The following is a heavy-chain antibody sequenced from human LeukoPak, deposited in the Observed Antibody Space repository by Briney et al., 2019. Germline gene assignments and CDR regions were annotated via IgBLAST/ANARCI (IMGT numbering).Heavy chain of an antibody. J-gene: IGHJ4*02. CDR1: GFTFSGSA. D-gene: IGHD1-26*01. CDR2: IRSKANSYAT. CDR3: TPEFYSGSYYEALDY. V-gene: IGHV3-73*01. Sequence: GGSLRLSCAASGFTFSGSAMHWVRQASGKGLEGVGRIRSKANSYATAYAESVKGRFTISRDDSKNTAYLQMNSLKTEDTAVYYCTPEFYSGSYYEALDYWGQGTLVTVSS.